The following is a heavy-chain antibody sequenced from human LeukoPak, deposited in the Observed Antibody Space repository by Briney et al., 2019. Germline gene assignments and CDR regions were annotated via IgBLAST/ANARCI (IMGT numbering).Heavy chain of an antibody. V-gene: IGHV5-51*01. Sequence: GESLKISCKGSGYSFTSYWIGWARQMPGKGLEWMGIIYPGDSDTRYSPSFQGQVTISADKSISTAYLQWSSLKASDTAMYYCARRDVVVVAARLGAFVIWGQGTMVTVSS. D-gene: IGHD2-15*01. CDR3: ARRDVVVVAARLGAFVI. J-gene: IGHJ3*02. CDR2: IYPGDSDT. CDR1: GYSFTSYW.